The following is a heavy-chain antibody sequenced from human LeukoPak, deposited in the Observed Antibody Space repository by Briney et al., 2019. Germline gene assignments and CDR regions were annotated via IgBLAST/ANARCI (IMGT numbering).Heavy chain of an antibody. CDR2: VSTGSNYI. CDR3: ARDLPTIDY. CDR1: GFTFSSYS. V-gene: IGHV3-21*01. J-gene: IGHJ4*02. Sequence: GGSLRLSCTASGFTFSSYSLNWVRQAPGKGLEWVSSVSTGSNYIYYADSVKGRFTISRDNARNSLYLQMNSLRAEDTAVYYCARDLPTIDYWGQGTLVTVSS.